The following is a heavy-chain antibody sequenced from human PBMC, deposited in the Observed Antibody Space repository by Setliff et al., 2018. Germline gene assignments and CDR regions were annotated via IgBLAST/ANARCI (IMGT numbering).Heavy chain of an antibody. CDR3: ATRTYYDSNGYYYAIAGPFDI. CDR1: GGSISSSIYY. J-gene: IGHJ3*02. D-gene: IGHD3-22*01. Sequence: SSETLSLTCSVSGGSISSSIYYWGWIRQPPGKGLEWIGSIYYSGSTYYSPSLKRRVTISVDTSKNQFSLKLSSVTAADTAVYYCATRTYYDSNGYYYAIAGPFDIWGQGTMVTVS. CDR2: IYYSGST. V-gene: IGHV4-39*01.